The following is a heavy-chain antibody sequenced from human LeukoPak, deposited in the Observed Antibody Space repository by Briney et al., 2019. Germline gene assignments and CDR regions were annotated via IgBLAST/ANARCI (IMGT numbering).Heavy chain of an antibody. J-gene: IGHJ1*01. Sequence: PSETLSLTCAVYGGSFSGYYWSWIRQPPGKGLEWIGEINHSGSTNYNPSLKSRVTISVDTSKNQFSLKLSSVTAADTAVYYCARTAYCGGDCYGAEYFQHWGQGTLVTVSS. V-gene: IGHV4-34*01. CDR1: GGSFSGYY. D-gene: IGHD2-21*02. CDR2: INHSGST. CDR3: ARTAYCGGDCYGAEYFQH.